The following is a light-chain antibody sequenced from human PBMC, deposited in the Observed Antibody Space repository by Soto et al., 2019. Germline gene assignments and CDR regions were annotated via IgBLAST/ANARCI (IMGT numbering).Light chain of an antibody. CDR2: DTS. CDR1: QGIGDT. V-gene: IGKV3-15*01. CDR3: QQYGSAPNA. Sequence: EVVLTQSASTLSGSPGEGVTLSCRASQGIGDTLAWYQHKPGQTPRLLIYDTSARATGVPARFSGSRSGPEFNLTISSLETEDFSVYYCQQYGSAPNAFGQGTRLEIK. J-gene: IGKJ5*01.